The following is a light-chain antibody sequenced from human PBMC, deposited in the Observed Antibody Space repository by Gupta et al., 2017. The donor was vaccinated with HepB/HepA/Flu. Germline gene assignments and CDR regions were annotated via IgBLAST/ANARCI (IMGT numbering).Light chain of an antibody. CDR2: DTS. CDR1: QGVSSR. J-gene: IGKJ4*01. V-gene: IGKV3-15*01. Sequence: IVMTQSPATLSVSPGERATLSCRASQGVSSRLAWYQQQPGQALRLLIFDTSTRAPGTPARFSGSGSGTEFTLTISSLQSEDVGLYFCQQYNIWPPLTFGGGTKVDIK. CDR3: QQYNIWPPLT.